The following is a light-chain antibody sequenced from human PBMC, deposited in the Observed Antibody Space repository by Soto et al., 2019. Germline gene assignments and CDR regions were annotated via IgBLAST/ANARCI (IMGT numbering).Light chain of an antibody. CDR3: QQYCSSLMYT. J-gene: IGKJ2*01. Sequence: DIVMTQSPGTLSLSPGERATLSCWASRSISSSYLAWYQQKPGQAPRRLIYGASNRATGIPDRFSGSGSGTDFTLTISRLEPEDFAVYYCQQYCSSLMYTFGQGTKLEIK. V-gene: IGKV3-20*01. CDR1: RSISSSY. CDR2: GAS.